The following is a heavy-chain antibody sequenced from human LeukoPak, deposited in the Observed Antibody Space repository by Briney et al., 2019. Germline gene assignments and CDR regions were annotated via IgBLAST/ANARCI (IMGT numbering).Heavy chain of an antibody. CDR3: ARGVDPVYYYDSSGYTFDY. CDR1: GGSISSGSYY. D-gene: IGHD3-22*01. V-gene: IGHV4-61*02. Sequence: SETLSLTCTVSGGSISSGSYYWSWIRQPAGKGLEWIGRIYTSGSTNYNPSLKSRVTISVDTSKNQFSLKLSSVTAADTAVYYCARGVDPVYYYDSSGYTFDYWGQGTLVTVSS. J-gene: IGHJ4*02. CDR2: IYTSGST.